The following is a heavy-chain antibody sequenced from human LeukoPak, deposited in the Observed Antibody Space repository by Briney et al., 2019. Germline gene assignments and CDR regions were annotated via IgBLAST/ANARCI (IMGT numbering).Heavy chain of an antibody. V-gene: IGHV3-30*04. CDR3: ARDRVSLSGPHDAFDT. Sequence: GRSLRLSCAVSAPDFSSFAMHWVRQAPGKGLEWVATIEYDASYKVHADSVKGRFTISRDDSKNTLYLQMNSLRIEDTAVYYCARDRVSLSGPHDAFDTWGQGTMVTVSS. CDR2: IEYDASYK. CDR1: APDFSSFA. J-gene: IGHJ3*02. D-gene: IGHD3-9*01.